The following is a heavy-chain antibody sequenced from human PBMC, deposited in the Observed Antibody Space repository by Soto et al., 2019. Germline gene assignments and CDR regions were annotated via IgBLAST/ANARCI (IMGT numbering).Heavy chain of an antibody. J-gene: IGHJ4*02. CDR3: ARTLTIFGVVIDYFDY. D-gene: IGHD3-3*01. CDR1: GGSISSGDYY. CDR2: IYYSGST. V-gene: IGHV4-30-4*01. Sequence: QVQLQESGPGLVKPSQTLSLTCTVSGGSISSGDYYWSWIRQPPGKGLEWIGYIYYSGSTYYNPSLKSRVTISVDTSKNQFSPKLSSVTAADTAVYYCARTLTIFGVVIDYFDYWGQGTLVTVSS.